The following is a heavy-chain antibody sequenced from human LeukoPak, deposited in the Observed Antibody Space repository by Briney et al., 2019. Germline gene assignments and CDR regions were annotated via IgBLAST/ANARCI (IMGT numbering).Heavy chain of an antibody. J-gene: IGHJ4*02. V-gene: IGHV1-24*01. CDR2: FDPEDGET. D-gene: IGHD1-26*01. Sequence: ASVKVSRKVSGYTLTELSMHWVRQAPGKGLEWMGGFDPEDGETIYAQKFQGRVTMTEDTSTDTAYMELSSLRSEDTAVYYCATAFPWGAPPFDYWGQGTLVTVSS. CDR3: ATAFPWGAPPFDY. CDR1: GYTLTELS.